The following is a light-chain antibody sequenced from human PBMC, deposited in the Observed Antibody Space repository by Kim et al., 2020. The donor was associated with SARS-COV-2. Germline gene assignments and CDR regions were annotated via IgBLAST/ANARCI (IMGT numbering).Light chain of an antibody. CDR1: SLRTYY. J-gene: IGLJ2*01. CDR3: NSRDSNDNVV. Sequence: VALGQTVRITCQGDSLRTYYATWYQQKPGQAPIVVIYGKNNRPSGIPDRFSGSSSGNTTSLTITGTQAGDEADYYCNSRDSNDNVVFGGGTQLTVL. V-gene: IGLV3-19*01. CDR2: GKN.